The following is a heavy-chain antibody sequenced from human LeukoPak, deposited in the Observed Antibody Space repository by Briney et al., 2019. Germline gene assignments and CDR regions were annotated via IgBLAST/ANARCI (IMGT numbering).Heavy chain of an antibody. D-gene: IGHD6-13*01. V-gene: IGHV4-59*12. CDR1: GDSIDSYY. Sequence: PSETLSLTCTVSGDSIDSYYWSWIRQPPGKGLECIGHIYYTGSTYYKPSLESRVTISVDTAKNQFSLKLTSVTAADTAVYYCARRQPAIAAADWGQGTLVTVSS. J-gene: IGHJ4*02. CDR2: IYYTGST. CDR3: ARRQPAIAAAD.